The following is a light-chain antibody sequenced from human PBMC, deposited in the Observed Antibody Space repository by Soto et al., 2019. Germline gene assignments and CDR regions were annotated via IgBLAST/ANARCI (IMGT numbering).Light chain of an antibody. V-gene: IGKV1-8*01. Sequence: AIRMTQSPSSFSASTGDRVTITCRASQGISSYLAWYQQKPGKAPKILIYAASTLQSGVPSRFSGSGSGTDFTLTISCLQSEDFATYYCEQYYSYLPTFGGGTKVEIK. CDR2: AAS. CDR1: QGISSY. J-gene: IGKJ4*01. CDR3: EQYYSYLPT.